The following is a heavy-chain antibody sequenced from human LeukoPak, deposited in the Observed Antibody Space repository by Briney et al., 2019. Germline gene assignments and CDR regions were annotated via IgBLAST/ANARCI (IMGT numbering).Heavy chain of an antibody. D-gene: IGHD3-22*01. Sequence: PGGSLRLPCAASGFSFSSYWMHWLRQAPGKELVWVSRINSGGSSTSYADSVKGRFTISRDNAKDTLYLRVNSLRAEDTAVYYCARTYFDTSGPPGYWGQGALVTVSS. J-gene: IGHJ4*02. CDR3: ARTYFDTSGPPGY. V-gene: IGHV3-74*01. CDR2: INSGGSST. CDR1: GFSFSSYW.